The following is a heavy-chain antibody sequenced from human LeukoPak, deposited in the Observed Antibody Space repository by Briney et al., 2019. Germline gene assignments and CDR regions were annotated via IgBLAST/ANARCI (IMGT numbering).Heavy chain of an antibody. Sequence: GGSLRLSCAASGFTFSSYSMNWVRQAPGKGLEWVSSISSSSSYIYYADSVRGRFTISRDNAKNSLYPQMNSLRAEDTAVYYCAKVVPSSGAFDIWGQGTMVTVSS. CDR3: AKVVPSSGAFDI. V-gene: IGHV3-21*04. D-gene: IGHD2-2*01. J-gene: IGHJ3*02. CDR1: GFTFSSYS. CDR2: ISSSSSYI.